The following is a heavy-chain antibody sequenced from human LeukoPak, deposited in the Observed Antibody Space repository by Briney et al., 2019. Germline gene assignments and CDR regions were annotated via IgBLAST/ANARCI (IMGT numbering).Heavy chain of an antibody. CDR3: ALSGSGAAAMYRWFDP. Sequence: KPSETLSLTCAVSGYSISSGYYWGWIRQPPGKGLEWIGSIYHSGSTYYNPSLKSRVTISVDTSKNQFSLKLSSVTAADTAVYYCALSGSGAAAMYRWFDPWGQGTLVTVSS. J-gene: IGHJ5*02. V-gene: IGHV4-38-2*01. D-gene: IGHD2-2*01. CDR1: GYSISSGYY. CDR2: IYHSGST.